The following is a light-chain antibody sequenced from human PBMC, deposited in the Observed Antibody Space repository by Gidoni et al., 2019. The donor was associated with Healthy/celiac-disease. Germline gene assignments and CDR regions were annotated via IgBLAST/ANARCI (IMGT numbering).Light chain of an antibody. CDR3: QQYDNLPRP. CDR1: QDISNY. Sequence: DIQMTQSPSSLSASVGDRVTITCQASQDISNYLNWYQQKPGKAHKLLIYDASNLETGVPSRFSGSGSGTDFTFTISRLQPEDIATYYCQQYDNLPRPFGQGTRLEIK. CDR2: DAS. J-gene: IGKJ5*01. V-gene: IGKV1-33*01.